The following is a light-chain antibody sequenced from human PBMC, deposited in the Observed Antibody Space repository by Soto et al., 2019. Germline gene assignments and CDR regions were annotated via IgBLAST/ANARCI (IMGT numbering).Light chain of an antibody. V-gene: IGKV3-20*01. CDR1: QSVSSN. CDR2: GAS. J-gene: IGKJ1*01. CDR3: QQYGRSPST. Sequence: IVMTQSPATLSVSPGERATLSCRASQSVSSNLAWYQQKPGQAPRVLIYGASSRSAGIPDRFSGSGSGTDFTLTISRLEPEDFAVYYCQQYGRSPSTFGQGTKVDI.